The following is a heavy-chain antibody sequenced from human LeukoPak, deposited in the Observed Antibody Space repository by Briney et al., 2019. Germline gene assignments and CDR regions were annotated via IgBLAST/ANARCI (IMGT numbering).Heavy chain of an antibody. Sequence: SETLSLTCAVYGGSFSGYYWSWIRQPPGKGLEWIGEINHSGSTNYNPSLKSRVTISVDTSKNQFSLKLSSVTAADTAVYYCARGSMTTLNYFFDYWGQGTLVTVSS. J-gene: IGHJ4*02. CDR2: INHSGST. CDR1: GGSFSGYY. V-gene: IGHV4-34*01. CDR3: ARGSMTTLNYFFDY. D-gene: IGHD2/OR15-2a*01.